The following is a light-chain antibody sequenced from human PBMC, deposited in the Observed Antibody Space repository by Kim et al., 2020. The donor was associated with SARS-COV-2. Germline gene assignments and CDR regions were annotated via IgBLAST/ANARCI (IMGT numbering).Light chain of an antibody. CDR3: QSADNSGTWV. CDR2: KDS. Sequence: SYELTQPPSVSVSPGQTARITCSGDALPKQYTSWYQQKPGQAPALVINKDSERPSGIPERFSGSSSGTTVTLTISGVQAEDEADYYCQSADNSGTWVFGG. J-gene: IGLJ3*02. CDR1: ALPKQY. V-gene: IGLV3-25*03.